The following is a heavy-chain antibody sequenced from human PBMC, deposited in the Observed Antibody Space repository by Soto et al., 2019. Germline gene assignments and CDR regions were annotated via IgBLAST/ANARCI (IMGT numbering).Heavy chain of an antibody. D-gene: IGHD5-18*01. Sequence: QVQLQESGPGLVKPSETLSLTCTVSGASISSSYWSWIRQPPGKGLEWIGYIYNSGSTTYNPSLKSRVTXSXXTSKNQFSLKLSSVTAADTAVYYCARRYSYGHFDYWGQGTLVTVSS. V-gene: IGHV4-59*08. CDR1: GASISSSY. CDR2: IYNSGST. CDR3: ARRYSYGHFDY. J-gene: IGHJ4*02.